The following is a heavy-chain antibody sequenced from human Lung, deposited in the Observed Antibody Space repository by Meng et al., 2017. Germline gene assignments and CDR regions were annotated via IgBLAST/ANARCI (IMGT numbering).Heavy chain of an antibody. V-gene: IGHV4-34*01. Sequence: QIRLQRWGAGLLMPSETRALTGVFLVWSFSHYYWSWIRQPPGKGLEWIGEINHSGSTNYNPSLESRATISVDTSQNNLSLKLSSVTAADSAVYYCARGPTTMAHDFDYWGQGTLVTVSS. CDR2: INHSGST. J-gene: IGHJ4*02. CDR1: VWSFSHYY. D-gene: IGHD4-11*01. CDR3: ARGPTTMAHDFDY.